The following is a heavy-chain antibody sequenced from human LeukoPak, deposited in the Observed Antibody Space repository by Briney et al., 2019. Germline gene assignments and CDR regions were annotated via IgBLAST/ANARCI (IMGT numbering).Heavy chain of an antibody. Sequence: ASVKVSCKASGYTFTSYVISWVRQAPGQGLEWMGWISAYNGNTNYAQKCQGRVTMTRNTSISTAYMELSSLRSEDTAVYYCARGPTYYDFWSGPTHYNWFDPWGQGTLVTVSS. V-gene: IGHV1-18*01. D-gene: IGHD3-3*01. J-gene: IGHJ5*02. CDR3: ARGPTYYDFWSGPTHYNWFDP. CDR1: GYTFTSYV. CDR2: ISAYNGNT.